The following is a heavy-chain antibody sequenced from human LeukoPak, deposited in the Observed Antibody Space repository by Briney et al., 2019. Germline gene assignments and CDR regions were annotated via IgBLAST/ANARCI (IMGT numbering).Heavy chain of an antibody. CDR2: INPSGGST. V-gene: IGHV1-46*01. J-gene: IGHJ6*02. CDR3: ARTTYYDFWSGYHQYYYGMDV. D-gene: IGHD3-3*01. CDR1: GYTFTSYY. Sequence: GASVKVSCKASGYTFTSYYMHWVRQAPGQGLEWMGIINPSGGSTSYTQKFQGRVTMTRGTSTSTVYMELSSLRSEDTAVYYCARTTYYDFWSGYHQYYYGMDVWGQGTTVTVSS.